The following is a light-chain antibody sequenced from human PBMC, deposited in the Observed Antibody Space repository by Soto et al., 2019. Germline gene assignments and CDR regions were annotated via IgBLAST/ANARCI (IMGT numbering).Light chain of an antibody. CDR2: DVS. V-gene: IGLV2-14*03. J-gene: IGLJ1*01. CDR1: SSDVGGYNY. CDR3: SSYTTSNTRQIV. Sequence: QSALTQPASVSGSPGQSSTISCTGTSSDVGGYNYVSWYQHHPGKAPKLMIYDVSNRPSGVSNRFSGSKSGNTASLTISGLQPEDEADYYCSSYTTSNTRQIVFGTGTKVT.